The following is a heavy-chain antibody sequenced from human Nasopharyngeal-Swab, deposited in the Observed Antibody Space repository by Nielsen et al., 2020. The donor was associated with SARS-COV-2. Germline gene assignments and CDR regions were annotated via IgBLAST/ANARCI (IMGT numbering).Heavy chain of an antibody. CDR3: AKATQIFWFGQFRNDAFDV. Sequence: GGSLRLSCAASGFNFNNYGMHWVRQAPAKGLEWVAVISYEGSKKFYVASVEGRFTVSRDFSKNTLFLQMSILRPEDTAVYYCAKATQIFWFGQFRNDAFDVWGRGTMVTVSS. J-gene: IGHJ3*01. V-gene: IGHV3-30*18. CDR2: ISYEGSKK. D-gene: IGHD3-10*01. CDR1: GFNFNNYG.